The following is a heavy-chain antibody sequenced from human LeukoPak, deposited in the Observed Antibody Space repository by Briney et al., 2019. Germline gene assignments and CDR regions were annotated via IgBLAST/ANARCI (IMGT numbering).Heavy chain of an antibody. V-gene: IGHV3-11*01. CDR1: GFTFSDYY. J-gene: IGHJ4*02. D-gene: IGHD6-13*01. CDR2: ISSSGSTI. CDR3: ARGLYSSSWYYFDY. Sequence: PGGSLRLSCAASGFTFSDYYMSWIRQAPGKGLEWVSYISSSGSTIYYADSVKGRFTISRDNAKNSLYLQMKSLRAEDTAVYYCARGLYSSSWYYFDYWGQGTLVTVSS.